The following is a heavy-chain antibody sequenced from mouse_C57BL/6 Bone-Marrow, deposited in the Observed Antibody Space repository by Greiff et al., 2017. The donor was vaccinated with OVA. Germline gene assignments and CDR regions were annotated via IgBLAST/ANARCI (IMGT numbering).Heavy chain of an antibody. J-gene: IGHJ1*03. D-gene: IGHD1-1*01. CDR1: GYTFTSYW. CDR3: ARPYYGSSCGWYFDV. Sequence: QVQLQQPGAELVMPGASVKLSCKASGYTFTSYWMHWVKQRPGQGLEWIGEIDPSDSYTYYNQKFKGKSTLTVDKSSSTAYMQLSSLTSEDSAVYYGARPYYGSSCGWYFDVWGTGTTVTVSS. V-gene: IGHV1-69*01. CDR2: IDPSDSYT.